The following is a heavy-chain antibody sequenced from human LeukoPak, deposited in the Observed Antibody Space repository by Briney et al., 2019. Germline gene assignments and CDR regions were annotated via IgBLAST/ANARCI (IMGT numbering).Heavy chain of an antibody. CDR1: GFTFSSYW. V-gene: IGHV3-7*01. D-gene: IGHD1-26*01. J-gene: IGHJ4*02. CDR2: IKEDGSEK. CDR3: ARDNSGGYDY. Sequence: GGSLRLSCAASGFTFSSYWMSWVRQAPGKGLEWVANIKEDGSEKYDVDSVKGRFTISRDNAKNSLYLQMNSLRAEDTAVYYRARDNSGGYDYWGQGTLVTVSS.